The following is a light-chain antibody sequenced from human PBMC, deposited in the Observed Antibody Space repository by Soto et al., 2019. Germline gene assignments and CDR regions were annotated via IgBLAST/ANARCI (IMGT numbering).Light chain of an antibody. CDR2: ATS. CDR3: QQSYSTPLT. J-gene: IGKJ3*01. CDR1: QSISYY. Sequence: DIQMTQAPSSLSVSVGDRVTITCRASQSISYYLNWYQQKAGKAPKLLIYATSNLQSGVPSRFSGSGSGTEFTLTISSLQPEDFATYYCQQSYSTPLTFGPGTKVDIK. V-gene: IGKV1-39*01.